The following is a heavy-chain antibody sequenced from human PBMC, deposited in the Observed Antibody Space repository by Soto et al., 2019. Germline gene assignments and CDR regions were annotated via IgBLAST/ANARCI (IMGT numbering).Heavy chain of an antibody. Sequence: EVQLLASGGGLVQPGGSLRLSCAASGFTFSSYAMSWVRQAPGKGLEWVSAISGSGGSTYYADSVKGRFNISRDNSKNTLYLQMNSLRAEDTAVHYCAKARADYYDSSGYPGEYWGQGHLVTVSS. D-gene: IGHD3-22*01. J-gene: IGHJ4*02. CDR1: GFTFSSYA. V-gene: IGHV3-23*01. CDR2: ISGSGGST. CDR3: AKARADYYDSSGYPGEY.